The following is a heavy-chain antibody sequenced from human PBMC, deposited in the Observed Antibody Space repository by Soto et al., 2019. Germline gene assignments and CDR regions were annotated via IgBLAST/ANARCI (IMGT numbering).Heavy chain of an antibody. J-gene: IGHJ4*02. V-gene: IGHV3-72*01. CDR2: IRDKANSYTT. CDR1: GFTFSDHY. Sequence: EVQLVESGGGLVQPGGSLRLSCAASGFTFSDHYMDWVRQAPGKGLEWVGLIRDKANSYTTEYAASVRGRFTISGDESKNSVYLQMNSLKTEDTAVYYCARRPGSGRSVDYWCQGTLVTVSS. D-gene: IGHD3-10*01. CDR3: ARRPGSGRSVDY.